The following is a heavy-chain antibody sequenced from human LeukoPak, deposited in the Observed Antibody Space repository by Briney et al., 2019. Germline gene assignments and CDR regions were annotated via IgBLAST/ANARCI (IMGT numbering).Heavy chain of an antibody. CDR2: ISGSGGST. CDR1: GFTFSSYA. D-gene: IGHD5-12*01. V-gene: IGHV3-23*01. Sequence: GGSLRLSCAASGFTFSSYAMSWVRQAPGKGLEWVSGISGSGGSTYYADSVKGRFTISRDNSKNTLYLQMNSLRAEDTAVYYCAKVDTSGYDWGYWGQGTLVTVSS. CDR3: AKVDTSGYDWGY. J-gene: IGHJ4*02.